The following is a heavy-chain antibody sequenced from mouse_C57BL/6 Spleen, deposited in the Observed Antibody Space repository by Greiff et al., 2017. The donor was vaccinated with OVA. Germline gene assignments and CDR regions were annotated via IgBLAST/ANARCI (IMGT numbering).Heavy chain of an antibody. CDR1: GYSFTDYN. CDR2: INPNYGTT. Sequence: VQLQQSGPELVKPGASVKISCKASGYSFTDYNMHWVKQSNGKSLEWIGVINPNYGTTSYNQKFKGKATLTVDQSSSTAYMQLNSLTSEDSADDYCCGAYYSNYGYFDVWGTGTTVTVSA. CDR3: CGAYYSNYGYFDV. D-gene: IGHD2-5*01. V-gene: IGHV1-39*01. J-gene: IGHJ1*03.